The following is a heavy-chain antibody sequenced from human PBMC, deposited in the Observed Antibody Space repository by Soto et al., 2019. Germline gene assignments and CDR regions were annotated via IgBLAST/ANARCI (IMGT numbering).Heavy chain of an antibody. CDR2: ISGSGGST. Sequence: GGSLRVSCAASGFTFSSYAMSWVRQAPGKGLEWVSAISGSGGSTYYADSVKGRFTISRDNSKNTLYLQMNSLRAEDTAVYYCAKYSSGWWDAFDIWGQGTMVTVSS. D-gene: IGHD6-19*01. V-gene: IGHV3-23*01. CDR1: GFTFSSYA. CDR3: AKYSSGWWDAFDI. J-gene: IGHJ3*02.